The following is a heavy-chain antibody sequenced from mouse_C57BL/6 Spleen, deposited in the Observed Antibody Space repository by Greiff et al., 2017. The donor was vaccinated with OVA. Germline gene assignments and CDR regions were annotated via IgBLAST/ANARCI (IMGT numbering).Heavy chain of an antibody. J-gene: IGHJ2*01. CDR1: GYTFTDYY. D-gene: IGHD2-14*01. V-gene: IGHV1-19*01. Sequence: EVKLMESGPVLVKPGASVKMSCKASGYTFTDYYMNWVKQSHGKSLEWIGVINPYNGGTSYNQKFKGKATLTVDKSSSTAYMELNSLTSEDSAVYYCARGYGGYWGQGTTLTVSS. CDR2: INPYNGGT. CDR3: ARGYGGY.